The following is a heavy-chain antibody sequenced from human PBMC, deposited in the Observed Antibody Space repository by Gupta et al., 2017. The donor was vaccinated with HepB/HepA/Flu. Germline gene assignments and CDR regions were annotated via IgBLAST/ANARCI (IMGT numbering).Heavy chain of an antibody. CDR2: ISSSGSTI. D-gene: IGHD2-8*02. CDR3: ARDLVPITYFYYYGMDV. Sequence: EVQLVESGGGLVQPGGSLRLSCAASGFTFSSYEMNWVRQAPGKGLEWISYISSSGSTIYYADSVKGRFTISRDNAQNSLYLQMNSLRAEDTAVYYCARDLVPITYFYYYGMDVWGQGTTVTVSS. J-gene: IGHJ6*02. CDR1: GFTFSSYE. V-gene: IGHV3-48*03.